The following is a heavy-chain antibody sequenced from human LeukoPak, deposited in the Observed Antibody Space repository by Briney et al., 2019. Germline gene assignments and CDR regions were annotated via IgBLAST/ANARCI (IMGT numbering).Heavy chain of an antibody. Sequence: GGSLRLSCAASGFTFSNHGMNWVRQAPGKGLEWVSGNSPSGDITYYADSVKGRFTISRDNSKNTLYLEVISLTAEDTAVYYCAKDDAWLRFGEWSQGTLVTVSS. CDR1: GFTFSNHG. V-gene: IGHV3-23*01. CDR3: AKDDAWLRFGE. CDR2: NSPSGDIT. J-gene: IGHJ4*02. D-gene: IGHD3-10*01.